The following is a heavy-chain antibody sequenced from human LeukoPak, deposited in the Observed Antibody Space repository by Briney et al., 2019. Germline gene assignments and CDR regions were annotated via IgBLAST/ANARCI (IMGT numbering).Heavy chain of an antibody. Sequence: GGSLRLSCAASGFTFSSYGMSWIRQAPGKGLEWVSYISDSGSTIYYADSVKGRFTISRDNAKNSLYLQMNSLRAGDTAVFYCARLDEDSGSWNFDYWGQGTLVTVSS. CDR1: GFTFSSYG. J-gene: IGHJ4*02. CDR3: ARLDEDSGSWNFDY. V-gene: IGHV3-11*01. D-gene: IGHD6-13*01. CDR2: ISDSGSTI.